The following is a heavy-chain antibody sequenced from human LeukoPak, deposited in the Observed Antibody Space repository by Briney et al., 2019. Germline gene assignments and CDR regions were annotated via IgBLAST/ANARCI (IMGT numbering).Heavy chain of an antibody. CDR3: ARVMITFGGPPAFDI. D-gene: IGHD3-16*01. J-gene: IGHJ3*02. CDR2: INPSGGST. Sequence: ASVKVSCKASGYTFTSYYTHWVRQAPGQGLEWMGIINPSGGSTSYAQKFQGRVTMTRDTSTSTVYMELSSLRSEDTAVYYCARVMITFGGPPAFDIWGQGTMVTVSS. V-gene: IGHV1-46*01. CDR1: GYTFTSYY.